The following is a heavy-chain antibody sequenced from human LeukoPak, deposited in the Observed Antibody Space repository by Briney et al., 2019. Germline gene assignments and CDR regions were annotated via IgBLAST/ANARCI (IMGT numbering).Heavy chain of an antibody. CDR1: GFTFSNFA. CDR3: AKAQPTAMVRHGDY. J-gene: IGHJ4*02. CDR2: ISGSGGTT. Sequence: PGGSLRLSCADSGFTFSNFAMNWVCQAPGKGVGWGSSISGSGGTTYYADSVKGRFTISRDNSKKTLYLQMNSLRAEDTAVYYCAKAQPTAMVRHGDYWGRGTLVTVSS. D-gene: IGHD5-18*01. V-gene: IGHV3-23*01.